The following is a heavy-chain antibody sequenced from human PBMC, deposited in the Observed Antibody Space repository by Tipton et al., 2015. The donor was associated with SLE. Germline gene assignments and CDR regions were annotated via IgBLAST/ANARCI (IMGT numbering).Heavy chain of an antibody. D-gene: IGHD5-18*01. CDR2: IYTSGST. J-gene: IGHJ3*02. CDR3: ASIQLWPTIGAFDI. Sequence: TLSLTCTVSGGSISSYYWSWIRQPPGKGLEWIGYIYTSGSTNYNPSLKSRVTISVDTSKNQFSLKLSSVTAADTAVYYCASIQLWPTIGAFDIWGQGTMVTASS. V-gene: IGHV4-4*08. CDR1: GGSISSYY.